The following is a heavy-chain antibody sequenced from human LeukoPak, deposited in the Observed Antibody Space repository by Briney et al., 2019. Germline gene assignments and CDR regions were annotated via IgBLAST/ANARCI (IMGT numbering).Heavy chain of an antibody. V-gene: IGHV3-23*01. Sequence: GGSLRLSCAASGFTLSSYAMSWVRQAPGKGLEWVSAISGSGGSTYYADSVKGRFTISRDNSKNTLYLQMNSLRAEDTAVYYCAKIGVSTRGAFDYWGQGTLVTVSS. J-gene: IGHJ4*02. CDR1: GFTLSSYA. CDR2: ISGSGGST. CDR3: AKIGVSTRGAFDY. D-gene: IGHD5/OR15-5a*01.